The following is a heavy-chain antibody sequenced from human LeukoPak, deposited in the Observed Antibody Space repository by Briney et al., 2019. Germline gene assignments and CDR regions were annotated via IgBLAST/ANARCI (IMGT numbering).Heavy chain of an antibody. CDR2: ISAYNGNT. V-gene: IGHV1-18*01. Sequence: GASVKVSCKASGYTLTSYGISWVRQAPGQGLEWMGWISAYNGNTNYAQKLQGRVTMTTDTSTSTAYMELRSLRSDDTAVYYCARDYTDTARGSFDYWGQGTLVTVSS. J-gene: IGHJ4*02. CDR1: GYTLTSYG. CDR3: ARDYTDTARGSFDY. D-gene: IGHD5-18*01.